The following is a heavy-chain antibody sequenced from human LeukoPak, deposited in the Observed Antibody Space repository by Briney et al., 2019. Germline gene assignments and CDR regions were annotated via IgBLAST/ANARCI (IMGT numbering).Heavy chain of an antibody. CDR2: IRSKAYGGTT. Sequence: GGSLRLSCTASGFTFGDYAMSWFRQAPGKGLEWVGFIRSKAYGGTTEYAASVKGRFTISRDDSKSIAHLQMNSLKTEDTAVYYCARKIVGATRNHAFDIWGQGTMSTVSS. V-gene: IGHV3-49*03. J-gene: IGHJ3*02. CDR1: GFTFGDYA. D-gene: IGHD1-26*01. CDR3: ARKIVGATRNHAFDI.